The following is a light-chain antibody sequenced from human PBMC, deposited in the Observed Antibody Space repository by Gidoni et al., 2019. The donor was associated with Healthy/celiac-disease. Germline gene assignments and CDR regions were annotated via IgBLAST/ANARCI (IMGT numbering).Light chain of an antibody. J-gene: IGLJ2*01. CDR3: SSYTSSSSGV. Sequence: QSALTQPAFVSGSPGQSITISCTGPSSDVGGYNYVSWYHQHPGKAPKLMIYDVSNRPSGVSNRFAGPKSGNTASLTISGLQAEDDADYYCSSYTSSSSGVFGGGTKLTVL. CDR1: SSDVGGYNY. CDR2: DVS. V-gene: IGLV2-14*03.